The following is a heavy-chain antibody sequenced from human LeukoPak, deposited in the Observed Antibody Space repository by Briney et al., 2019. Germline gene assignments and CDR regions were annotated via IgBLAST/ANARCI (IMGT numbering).Heavy chain of an antibody. Sequence: SEALSLTCAVSGGSTGSYYWSWLRQPPGRGLEWIGYIYYSGTTNYNPSLKSRVTISVDTSKNQFSLKLTSVTAADTAVYYCAREDPQTTVPEGLDVWGQGTTVTVSS. V-gene: IGHV4-59*01. CDR3: AREDPQTTVPEGLDV. CDR1: GGSTGSYY. J-gene: IGHJ6*02. CDR2: IYYSGTT. D-gene: IGHD4-17*01.